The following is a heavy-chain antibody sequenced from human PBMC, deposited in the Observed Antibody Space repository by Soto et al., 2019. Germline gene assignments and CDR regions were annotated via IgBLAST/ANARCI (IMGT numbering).Heavy chain of an antibody. V-gene: IGHV3-23*01. CDR1: GFTFSSYA. D-gene: IGHD4-17*01. Sequence: EVQVFESGGGLVQPGGSLRLSCAASGFTFSSYAMSWFRQAPGQGLEWVSAISGSGSNPYYADSVKGRFTISRDSSKNTLYLQMNRLRAEDTALYYCAKTASMTIRDGFAHWGQGTLVTVSS. CDR2: ISGSGSNP. J-gene: IGHJ4*02. CDR3: AKTASMTIRDGFAH.